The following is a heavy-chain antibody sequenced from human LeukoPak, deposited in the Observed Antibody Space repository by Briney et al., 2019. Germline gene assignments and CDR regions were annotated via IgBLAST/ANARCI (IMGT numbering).Heavy chain of an antibody. CDR2: IKHDGTEK. CDR3: ARVGTYYSESSGYYRKYYFDY. CDR1: GFTFSNYW. V-gene: IGHV3-7*01. Sequence: PGGSLRLSCAASGFTFSNYWMNWVRQAPGKGLEWVASIKHDGTEKNCVGSLKGRITISRDNAKNSLYLQMNSLRAEDTAVYYCARVGTYYSESSGYYRKYYFDYWGQGTLATVSS. D-gene: IGHD3-22*01. J-gene: IGHJ4*02.